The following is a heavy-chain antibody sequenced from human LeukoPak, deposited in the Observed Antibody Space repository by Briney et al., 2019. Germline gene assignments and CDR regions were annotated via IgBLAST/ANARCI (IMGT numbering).Heavy chain of an antibody. CDR2: ISGSGGST. J-gene: IGHJ4*02. V-gene: IGHV3-23*01. D-gene: IGHD3-10*01. Sequence: GGSLRLSCAASGFTFSSYVMSWVRQAPGKGLEWVSAISGSGGSTYYADSVKGRFTISRDNSKNTLYLQMNSLRAEDTAVYYWAKDPLRGTYGWAFDYWGQGTLVTVSS. CDR1: GFTFSSYV. CDR3: AKDPLRGTYGWAFDY.